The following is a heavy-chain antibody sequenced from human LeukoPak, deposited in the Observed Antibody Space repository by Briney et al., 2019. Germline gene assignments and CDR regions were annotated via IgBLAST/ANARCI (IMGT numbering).Heavy chain of an antibody. J-gene: IGHJ4*02. CDR3: VRHFYYFDTSGYSNIDS. CDR2: VYYSGTA. D-gene: IGHD3-22*01. Sequence: SETLSLTCTVSGASIRSSTYYWGWVRQPPGKGLEYVGSVYYSGTASYNPSLKSRLTISVDTSKNQFSLKLSSVTATDTAMYYCVRHFYYFDTSGYSNIDSWGQGSLVTVSS. V-gene: IGHV4-39*01. CDR1: GASIRSSTYY.